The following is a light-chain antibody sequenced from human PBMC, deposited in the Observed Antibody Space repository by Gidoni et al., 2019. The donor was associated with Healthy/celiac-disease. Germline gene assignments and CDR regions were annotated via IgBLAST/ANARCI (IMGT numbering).Light chain of an antibody. CDR2: DAS. J-gene: IGKJ2*01. Sequence: DIQMTQSPSTLSESVGDRVTITCRASQSISSWLAWYQQKPGKAHKLLIYDASSLESGVPSRFSGGGSGTEFTLTISSLQPDDFATYYCQQYNSYLYTFGQGTKLEIK. V-gene: IGKV1-5*01. CDR3: QQYNSYLYT. CDR1: QSISSW.